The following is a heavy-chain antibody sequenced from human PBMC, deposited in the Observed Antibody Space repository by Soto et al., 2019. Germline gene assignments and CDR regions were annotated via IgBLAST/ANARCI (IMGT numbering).Heavy chain of an antibody. V-gene: IGHV1-69*13. D-gene: IGHD3-22*01. CDR1: GGTFSSYA. CDR3: ARARTDYYDTFLPTPPPPYCTHV. Sequence: SVKVSCKASGGTFSSYAISWVRQAPGQGLEWMGGIIPIFGTANYAQKFQGRVTITADESTSTAYMELSSLRSEDTAVYYCARARTDYYDTFLPTPPPPYCTHVRCQGLTVTGSS. CDR2: IIPIFGTA. J-gene: IGHJ6*02.